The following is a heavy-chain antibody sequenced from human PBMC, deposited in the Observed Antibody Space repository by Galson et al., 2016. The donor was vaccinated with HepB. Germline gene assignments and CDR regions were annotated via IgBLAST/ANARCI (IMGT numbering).Heavy chain of an antibody. Sequence: LRLSCAASGFTFSSYTMHWVRQAPGKGLEWVAVIWYDGSKKDYADSVKGRFTISRDNSKNTLYLQMNSLRVEDTAVYYCAAYCGGDCYPTPWGQGTLVTVSS. D-gene: IGHD2-21*02. CDR3: AAYCGGDCYPTP. V-gene: IGHV3-33*08. J-gene: IGHJ5*02. CDR1: GFTFSSYT. CDR2: IWYDGSKK.